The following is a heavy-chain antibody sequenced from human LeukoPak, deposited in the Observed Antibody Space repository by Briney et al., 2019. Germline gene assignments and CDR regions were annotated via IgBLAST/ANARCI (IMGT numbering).Heavy chain of an antibody. J-gene: IGHJ3*02. Sequence: SETLSLTCAVYGGSFSGYYWSWIRQPPGKGLEWIGEINHSGSTNYNPSLKSRVTISVDTSKNQFSLKLSSVTAADTAVYYCARLLRGGRNTPMVTMIVVRAKSGAFDIWGQGTMVTVSS. CDR3: ARLLRGGRNTPMVTMIVVRAKSGAFDI. D-gene: IGHD3-22*01. CDR2: INHSGST. V-gene: IGHV4-34*01. CDR1: GGSFSGYY.